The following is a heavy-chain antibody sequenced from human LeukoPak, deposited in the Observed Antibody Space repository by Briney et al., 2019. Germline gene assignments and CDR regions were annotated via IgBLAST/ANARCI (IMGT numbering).Heavy chain of an antibody. J-gene: IGHJ3*02. Sequence: GASVKVSCKASGYTFTNYYLHWVRQAPGQGLEWMGMINPTGGRTIYAQRFRGRVTITADKSTNTAYMDLSSLRSEDTAVYYCARVLGCGGDCYSDNDAFDIWGQGTLVTVSS. CDR2: INPTGGRT. CDR1: GYTFTNYY. CDR3: ARVLGCGGDCYSDNDAFDI. D-gene: IGHD2-21*02. V-gene: IGHV1-46*01.